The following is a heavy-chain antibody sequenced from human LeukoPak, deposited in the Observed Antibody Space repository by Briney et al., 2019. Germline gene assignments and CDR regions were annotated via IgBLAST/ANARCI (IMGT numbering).Heavy chain of an antibody. CDR3: ARAGRGTDFDY. CDR2: IYYSGST. Sequence: PSETLSLTCTVSGGSISSGDYYWSWIRRPPGKGLEWIGYIYYSGSTYYNPSLKSRVTISVDTSKNQFSLKLSSVTAADTAVYYCARAGRGTDFDYWGQGTLVTVSS. D-gene: IGHD1-1*01. J-gene: IGHJ4*02. V-gene: IGHV4-30-4*01. CDR1: GGSISSGDYY.